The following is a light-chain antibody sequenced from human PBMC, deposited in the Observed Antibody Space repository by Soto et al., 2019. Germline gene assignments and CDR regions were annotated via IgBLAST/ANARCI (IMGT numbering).Light chain of an antibody. CDR1: QSVSSN. Sequence: EIVMTQSPATLSVSPGERATLSCRASQSVSSNLAWYQQKPGQAPRLLIYGASTTATGIPARFSGSGSGTEFTLTISSLRSEDFAVYYCQQYNDWRTFGQGTKVEIK. CDR3: QQYNDWRT. J-gene: IGKJ1*01. CDR2: GAS. V-gene: IGKV3-15*01.